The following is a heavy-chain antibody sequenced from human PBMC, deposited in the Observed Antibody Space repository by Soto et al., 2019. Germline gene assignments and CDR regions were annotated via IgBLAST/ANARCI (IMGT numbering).Heavy chain of an antibody. V-gene: IGHV4-61*01. D-gene: IGHD2-15*01. CDR2: IYNSGSA. CDR3: ARQYCSGGRCFDAFDI. J-gene: IGHJ3*02. Sequence: SETLSLTCTVSGGSVSSGSYYWSWIRQPPGKGLEWVGYIYNSGSANYNPSLNSRVTMSVDTSKTHFSLKLSSLTATDTAVYYCARQYCSGGRCFDAFDIWGRGTMVTVSS. CDR1: GGSVSSGSYY.